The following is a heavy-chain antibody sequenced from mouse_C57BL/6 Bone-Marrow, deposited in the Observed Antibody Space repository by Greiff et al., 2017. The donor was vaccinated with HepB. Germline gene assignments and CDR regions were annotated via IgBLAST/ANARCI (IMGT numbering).Heavy chain of an antibody. V-gene: IGHV5-4*03. CDR2: ISDGGSYT. J-gene: IGHJ2*01. D-gene: IGHD2-10*01. Sequence: DVKLVESGGGLVKPGGSLKLSCAASGFTFSSYAMSWVRQTPEKRLEWVATISDGGSYTYYPDNVKGRFTISRDNAKNNLYLQMSHLKSEDTAMYYCARSPTDYWGQVTTLTVSS. CDR1: GFTFSSYA. CDR3: ARSPTDY.